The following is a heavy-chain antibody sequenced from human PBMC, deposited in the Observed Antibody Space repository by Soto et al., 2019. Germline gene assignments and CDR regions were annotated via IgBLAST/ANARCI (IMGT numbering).Heavy chain of an antibody. CDR1: GFTFSSYA. J-gene: IGHJ4*02. D-gene: IGHD3-16*01. CDR3: AKDPGTGGEVMYYFDY. V-gene: IGHV3-30-3*01. Sequence: QVQLVESGGGVVQPGRSLRLSCAASGFTFSSYAMHWVRQAPGKGLEWVAVISYDGSNKYYADSVKGRFTISRDNSKNTLYLQMNSLRAEDTAVYYCAKDPGTGGEVMYYFDYWGQGTLVTVSS. CDR2: ISYDGSNK.